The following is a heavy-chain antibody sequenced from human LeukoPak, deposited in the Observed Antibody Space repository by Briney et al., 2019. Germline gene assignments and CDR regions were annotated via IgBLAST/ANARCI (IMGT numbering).Heavy chain of an antibody. CDR2: IYYSGST. Sequence: SENLSLTCTVSGGSISSSSYYWGWIRQPPGKGLEWIGSIYYSGSTYYNPSLKSRVTISVDTSKNQFSLKLSSVTAADTAVYYCARRSVTSSYNWFDPWGQGTLVTVSS. CDR1: GGSISSSSYY. J-gene: IGHJ5*02. V-gene: IGHV4-39*01. D-gene: IGHD4-17*01. CDR3: ARRSVTSSYNWFDP.